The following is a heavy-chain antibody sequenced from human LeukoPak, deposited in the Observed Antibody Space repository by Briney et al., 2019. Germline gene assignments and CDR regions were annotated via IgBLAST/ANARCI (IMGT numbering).Heavy chain of an antibody. V-gene: IGHV3-23*01. Sequence: PGGSLRLSCAASGFTFSSYAMSRVRQAPGKGLEWVSAISGSGGSTYYADSVKGRFTISRDNSKNTLYLQMNSLRAEDTAVYYCAKDSDSRYDFWSGLNWFDPWGQGTLVTVSS. D-gene: IGHD3-3*01. J-gene: IGHJ5*02. CDR2: ISGSGGST. CDR3: AKDSDSRYDFWSGLNWFDP. CDR1: GFTFSSYA.